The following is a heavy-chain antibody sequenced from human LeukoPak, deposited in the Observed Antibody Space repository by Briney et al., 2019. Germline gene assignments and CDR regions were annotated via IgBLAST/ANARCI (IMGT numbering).Heavy chain of an antibody. CDR1: GFTFSSYV. CDR3: AKGSTEAVN. J-gene: IGHJ4*02. CDR2: ISGSGGST. D-gene: IGHD4-17*01. V-gene: IGHV3-23*01. Sequence: GGSLRLSCAASGFTFSSYVMTWVRQAPGKGLEWVSRISGSGGSTYYADPVKGRFTISRDNSKNTLSLQMNSLRAEDTAIYYCAKGSTEAVNWGQGTLVTVSS.